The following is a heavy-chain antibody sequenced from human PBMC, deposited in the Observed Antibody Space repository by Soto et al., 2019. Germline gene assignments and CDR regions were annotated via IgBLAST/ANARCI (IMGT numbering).Heavy chain of an antibody. V-gene: IGHV3-21*01. CDR1: GVKSSGFS. CDR3: ARVSGLDAFDI. J-gene: IGHJ3*02. CDR2: ISSSSSYI. Sequence: RPMRVWWAAAGVKSSGFSRNWVSQAPGKVLEWFSSISSSSSYIYYADSVKGRFTISRDNPKNSLYLQMNSLRAEDTAVYYCARVSGLDAFDIWGQGTMVTVSS. D-gene: IGHD7-27*01.